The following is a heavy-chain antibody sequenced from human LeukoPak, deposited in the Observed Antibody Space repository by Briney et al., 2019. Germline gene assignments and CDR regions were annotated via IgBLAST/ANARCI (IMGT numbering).Heavy chain of an antibody. V-gene: IGHV4-61*02. CDR2: IYTSGST. J-gene: IGHJ4*02. Sequence: SETLSLTCTVSGNSISSGDNYWSWIRQPAGKGLEWIGRIYTSGSTNYNPSLKSRVTISVDTSKNQFSLKLSSVTAADTAVYYCARDRDDILTGYYIETNWGQGTLVSVSS. CDR1: GNSISSGDNY. D-gene: IGHD3-9*01. CDR3: ARDRDDILTGYYIETN.